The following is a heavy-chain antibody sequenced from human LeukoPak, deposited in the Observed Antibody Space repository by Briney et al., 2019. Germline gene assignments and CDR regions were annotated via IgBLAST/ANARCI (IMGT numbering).Heavy chain of an antibody. Sequence: GGSLRLSCAASGFTSSSYGMHWVRQAPGKGLEGVAVIWYDGSNTYYADSVKGRFTISRDNSKNTLYLQMNSLGAEDTAVYYCARDHSSGWYSDYFDYWGQGTLVTVSS. D-gene: IGHD6-19*01. CDR2: IWYDGSNT. V-gene: IGHV3-33*08. CDR1: GFTSSSYG. CDR3: ARDHSSGWYSDYFDY. J-gene: IGHJ4*02.